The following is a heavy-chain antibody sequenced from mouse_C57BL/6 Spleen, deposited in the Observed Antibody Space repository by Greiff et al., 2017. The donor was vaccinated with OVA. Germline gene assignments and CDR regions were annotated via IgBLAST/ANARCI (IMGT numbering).Heavy chain of an antibody. V-gene: IGHV2-5*01. Sequence: QVQLQQSGPGLVQPSQSLSITCTVSGFSLTSYGVHWVRQSPGKGLEWLGVIWRGGSTDYNAAFMSRLSITKYNSKSQVFFTMNSLQADDTAIYYCAKTGAQANYAMDYRGQGNSDTVSS. CDR1: GFSLTSYG. CDR3: AKTGAQANYAMDY. D-gene: IGHD3-2*02. J-gene: IGHJ4*01. CDR2: IWRGGST.